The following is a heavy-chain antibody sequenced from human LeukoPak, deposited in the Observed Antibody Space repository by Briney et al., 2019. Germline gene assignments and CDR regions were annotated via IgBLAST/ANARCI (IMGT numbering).Heavy chain of an antibody. CDR3: ARRRLGYCSSTSCYRWYYYYMDV. CDR2: INHSGST. Sequence: KPSETLSLTCAVYAGSFSGYYWSWIRQPPGKGLEWIGEINHSGSTNYNPSLKSRVTISVDTSKNQFSLKLSSVTAADTAVYYCARRRLGYCSSTSCYRWYYYYMDVWGKGTTVTVSS. J-gene: IGHJ6*03. CDR1: AGSFSGYY. D-gene: IGHD2-2*02. V-gene: IGHV4-34*01.